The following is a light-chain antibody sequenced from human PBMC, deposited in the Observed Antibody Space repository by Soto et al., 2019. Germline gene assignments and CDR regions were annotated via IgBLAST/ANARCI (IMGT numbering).Light chain of an antibody. V-gene: IGLV1-40*01. CDR2: GNS. Sequence: QSVLTQPPSVSGAPGQRVTISCTGSSSKIGAGYDVHWYQQLPGTAPKLLIYGNSTRPSGVPDRFSGSKTGTSASLAITGLQAEDEADYYCQSYDSSLSGWVFGGGTKLTVL. J-gene: IGLJ3*02. CDR1: SSKIGAGYD. CDR3: QSYDSSLSGWV.